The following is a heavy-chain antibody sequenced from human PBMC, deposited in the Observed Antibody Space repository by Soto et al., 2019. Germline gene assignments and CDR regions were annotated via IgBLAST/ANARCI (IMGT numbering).Heavy chain of an antibody. D-gene: IGHD3-10*01. J-gene: IGHJ4*02. CDR3: AKGRGGSGSLTPRVDF. Sequence: EVQLLESGGGLVQPGGSLRLSCAASGFTFNNYAMTWVRQAPGKGLEWVSAISGGGDTTSYADSVKGRFTVCRDGSKHPVYLQMSSLRAEDTALYYCAKGRGGSGSLTPRVDFWGQGTLVTVSS. CDR2: ISGGGDTT. CDR1: GFTFNNYA. V-gene: IGHV3-23*01.